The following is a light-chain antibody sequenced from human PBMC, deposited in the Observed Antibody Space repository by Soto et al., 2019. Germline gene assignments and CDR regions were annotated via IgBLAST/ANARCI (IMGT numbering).Light chain of an antibody. CDR2: AAS. J-gene: IGKJ4*01. Sequence: AIQMTQSPSSLSASVGDRVTITCRACQGIRHYLGWYQQKPGKAPKLLIYAASSLQSGVPSRFSGSGSGTDFTLTISSLQPEDFATYYCLQDYNYPLTFGGGTKVEIK. CDR1: QGIRHY. V-gene: IGKV1-6*01. CDR3: LQDYNYPLT.